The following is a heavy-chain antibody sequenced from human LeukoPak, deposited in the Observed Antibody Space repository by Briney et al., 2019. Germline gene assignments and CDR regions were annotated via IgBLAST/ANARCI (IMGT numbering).Heavy chain of an antibody. J-gene: IGHJ4*02. Sequence: SQTLSPTCAVSGDSVSSKNGAWNWIRQSPSRGLEWLGRTYYRSKWYNDYAESMEGRMTISQDASKNQYSLHLNSVTPDDTAVYYCARDLGTTGWHTFDYWGQGTLVTVFS. V-gene: IGHV6-1*01. CDR2: TYYRSKWYN. CDR3: ARDLGTTGWHTFDY. D-gene: IGHD6-19*01. CDR1: GDSVSSKNGA.